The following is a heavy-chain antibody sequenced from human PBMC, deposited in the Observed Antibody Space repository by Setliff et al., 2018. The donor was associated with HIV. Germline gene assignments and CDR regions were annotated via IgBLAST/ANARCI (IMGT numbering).Heavy chain of an antibody. J-gene: IGHJ4*02. CDR1: GGSFSGYY. CDR2: FYETGYT. V-gene: IGHV4-34*01. D-gene: IGHD3-10*01. Sequence: PSETLSLTCAVYGGSFSGYYWSWIRQPPGKGLEWIGSFYETGYTYYNPSLKSRVIISLDTSKNHLSLKLRSVTAGDTAVYYCARVPFGSGSYYFDFWGQGTLVTVSS. CDR3: ARVPFGSGSYYFDF.